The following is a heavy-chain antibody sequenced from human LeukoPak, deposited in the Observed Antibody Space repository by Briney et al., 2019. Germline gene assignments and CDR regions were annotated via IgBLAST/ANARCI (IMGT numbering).Heavy chain of an antibody. J-gene: IGHJ4*02. D-gene: IGHD3-22*01. Sequence: ASVKVSSKASGYTFTSYDINWVRQATGQGLEWMGGMNPNRGNTGDAQKCQGGVTITRNTPLSTPHTGRGRLRSESTAVYYCARTYYDSSGYYLGLGYWGQGTLVPVSS. CDR3: ARTYYDSSGYYLGLGY. CDR1: GYTFTSYD. CDR2: MNPNRGNT. V-gene: IGHV1-8*01.